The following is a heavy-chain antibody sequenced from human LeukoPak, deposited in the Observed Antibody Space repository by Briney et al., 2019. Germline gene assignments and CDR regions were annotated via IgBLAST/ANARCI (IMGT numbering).Heavy chain of an antibody. J-gene: IGHJ4*02. V-gene: IGHV3-21*01. CDR1: GFTFSSYA. CDR3: VRDFYDSASLFDY. CDR2: ISSSSSSI. Sequence: GGSLRLSCAASGFTFSSYAMNWVRQAPGKGLEWVSSISSSSSSIYYADSVKGRFTISRDNAKNSLYLQMNSLRAEDTAVYYCVRDFYDSASLFDYWGQGTLVTVSS. D-gene: IGHD3-10*01.